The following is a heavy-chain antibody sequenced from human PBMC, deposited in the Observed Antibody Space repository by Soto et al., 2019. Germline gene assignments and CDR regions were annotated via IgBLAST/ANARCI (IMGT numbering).Heavy chain of an antibody. V-gene: IGHV1-69*02. J-gene: IGHJ4*02. Sequence: QVQLVQSGAEVKKPGSTVKVSCKASGGTFSSYTISWVRQAPGQGLEWMGRIIPILGIANYAQKFQGRVTITADKSTSTAYMELSSLRSEDTAVYYCARSLSVTTSEGGYWGQGTLGTVSS. CDR3: ARSLSVTTSEGGY. CDR1: GGTFSSYT. CDR2: IIPILGIA. D-gene: IGHD4-17*01.